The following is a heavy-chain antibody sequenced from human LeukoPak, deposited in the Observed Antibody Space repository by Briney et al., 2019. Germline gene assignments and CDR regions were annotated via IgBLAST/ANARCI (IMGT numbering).Heavy chain of an antibody. CDR1: GGTFSSYA. D-gene: IGHD4-17*01. CDR3: ASSYDYGDYFNYYFDY. V-gene: IGHV1-69*04. Sequence: PGGSLRLSCAASGGTFSSYAISWVRQAPGQGLEWMGRIIPILGIANYAQKFQGRVTITADKSTSTAYMELSSLRSEDTAVYYCASSYDYGDYFNYYFDYWGQGTLVTVSS. J-gene: IGHJ4*02. CDR2: IIPILGIA.